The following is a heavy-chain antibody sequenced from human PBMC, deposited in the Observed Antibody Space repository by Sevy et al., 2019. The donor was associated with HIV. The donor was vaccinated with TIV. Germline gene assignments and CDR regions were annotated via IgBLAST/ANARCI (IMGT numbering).Heavy chain of an antibody. CDR2: IRYDGSNE. CDR1: GFTFSNLA. D-gene: IGHD2-8*02. CDR3: AKDRKVLLVVYAIPFDVFDI. J-gene: IGHJ3*02. V-gene: IGHV3-30*02. Sequence: GGSLRLSCAASGFTFSNLAMHWVRQAPGKGLEWVAFIRYDGSNEYYANSVKGRFTISRDNSNNTLYLQTNSLRPEDTAVYYCAKDRKVLLVVYAIPFDVFDIWGQGTMVTVSS.